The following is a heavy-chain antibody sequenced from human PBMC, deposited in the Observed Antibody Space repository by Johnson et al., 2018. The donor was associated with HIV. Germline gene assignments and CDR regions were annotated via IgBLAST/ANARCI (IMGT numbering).Heavy chain of an antibody. D-gene: IGHD4-17*01. CDR2: ISSSGNSL. Sequence: QVQLVESGGGLVNPGGSLRLSCAASGFTFSDYYMSWIRQAPGKGLEWVSYISSSGNSLYYADSGTGRFTISRDNAKNSLYLQMNSLRAEDTAVYYCAKLVGDYVSNAFDIWGQGTMVTVSS. CDR1: GFTFSDYY. V-gene: IGHV3-11*04. CDR3: AKLVGDYVSNAFDI. J-gene: IGHJ3*02.